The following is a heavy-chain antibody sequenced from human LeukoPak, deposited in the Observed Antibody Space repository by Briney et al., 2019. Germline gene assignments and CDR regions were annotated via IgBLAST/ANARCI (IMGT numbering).Heavy chain of an antibody. CDR2: ISGSGGST. CDR3: AKDPSLYPPGIYGADH. J-gene: IGHJ5*02. D-gene: IGHD3-16*02. CDR1: GFTFSSYA. Sequence: PGRSLRLSCAASGFTFSSYAMSWVRQAPGKGLEWVSAISGSGGSTYYADSVKGRFTISRDNSKNTLYLQMNSLRAEDTAVYYCAKDPSLYPPGIYGADHWGQGTLVTVSS. V-gene: IGHV3-23*01.